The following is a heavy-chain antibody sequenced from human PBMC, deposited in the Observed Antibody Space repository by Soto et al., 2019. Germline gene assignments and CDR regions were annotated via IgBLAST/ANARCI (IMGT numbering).Heavy chain of an antibody. CDR3: ARVYMVRGLIPGMDV. D-gene: IGHD3-10*01. Sequence: ASVKVSCKASGYTFTSYCISWVRQAPGQGLEWMGWISAYNGNTNYAQKLQGRVTMTTDTSTSTAYMELRSLRSDDTAVYYCARVYMVRGLIPGMDVWGQGTTVTVSS. V-gene: IGHV1-18*01. J-gene: IGHJ6*02. CDR1: GYTFTSYC. CDR2: ISAYNGNT.